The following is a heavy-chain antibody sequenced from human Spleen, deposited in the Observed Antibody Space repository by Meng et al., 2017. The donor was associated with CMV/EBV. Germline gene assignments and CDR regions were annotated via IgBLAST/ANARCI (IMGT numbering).Heavy chain of an antibody. J-gene: IGHJ4*02. Sequence: SETLSLTCTVSGYSISSGYYWGWIRQPPGKGLEWIGSIYHSGTTYYNPFLKSRVTISLHMSKNQFSLKVSSVTAADTAVYYCAVIAVAGTGYWGQGTLVTVSS. V-gene: IGHV4-38-2*02. D-gene: IGHD6-19*01. CDR1: GYSISSGYY. CDR2: IYHSGTT. CDR3: AVIAVAGTGY.